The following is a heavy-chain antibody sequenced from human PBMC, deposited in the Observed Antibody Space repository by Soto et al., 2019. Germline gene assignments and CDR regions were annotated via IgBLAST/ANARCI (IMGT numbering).Heavy chain of an antibody. CDR2: MNPNSGNT. J-gene: IGHJ6*02. D-gene: IGHD2-15*01. Sequence: GASVKVSCKASGYTFTSYDINWVRQATGQGPEWMGWMNPNSGNTGYAQKFQGRVTMTRNTSISTAYMELSSLRSEDTAVYYCASLPLGYCSGGSCYSSLPYYYYGMDVWGQGTTVTVSS. CDR3: ASLPLGYCSGGSCYSSLPYYYYGMDV. CDR1: GYTFTSYD. V-gene: IGHV1-8*01.